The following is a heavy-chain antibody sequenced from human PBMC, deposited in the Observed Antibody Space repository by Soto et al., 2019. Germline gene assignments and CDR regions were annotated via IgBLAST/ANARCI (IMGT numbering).Heavy chain of an antibody. D-gene: IGHD5-18*01. Sequence: GASVKVSCKASGGTFSSYTISWVRQAPGQGLEWMGRIIPILGIANYAQKFQGRVTITADKSTSTAYMELSSLRSEDTAVYYCAGCGYSYGSAYYYGMDVWGQGTTVTVSS. CDR3: AGCGYSYGSAYYYGMDV. CDR2: IIPILGIA. J-gene: IGHJ6*02. V-gene: IGHV1-69*02. CDR1: GGTFSSYT.